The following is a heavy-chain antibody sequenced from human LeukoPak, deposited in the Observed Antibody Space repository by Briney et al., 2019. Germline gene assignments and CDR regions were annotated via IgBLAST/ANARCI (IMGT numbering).Heavy chain of an antibody. CDR2: IIPIFGTT. D-gene: IGHD2-8*01. V-gene: IGHV1-69*13. J-gene: IGHJ5*02. Sequence: SVKVSCKASGGTFNNYAISWVRQAPGQGLEWMGGIIPIFGTTNYAQKFQGRVTITADESTSIVYMELSSLRSEDTAVYYCARVEIVLNLHWFDPWGQGTLVTVSS. CDR3: ARVEIVLNLHWFDP. CDR1: GGTFNNYA.